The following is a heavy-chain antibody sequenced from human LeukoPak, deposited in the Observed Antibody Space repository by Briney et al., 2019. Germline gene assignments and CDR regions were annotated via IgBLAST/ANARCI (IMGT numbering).Heavy chain of an antibody. D-gene: IGHD3-22*01. CDR1: GYTFTSYY. CDR3: AIGLDSTRYYSLDY. V-gene: IGHV1-2*02. Sequence: ASVKVSCKASGYTFTSYYMHWVRQAPGQGLEWMGWINPNSGGTNYAQKFQGRVTMTRDTSISTAYMELSRLGSDDTAVYYCAIGLDSTRYYSLDYWGQGTLVTVSS. CDR2: INPNSGGT. J-gene: IGHJ4*02.